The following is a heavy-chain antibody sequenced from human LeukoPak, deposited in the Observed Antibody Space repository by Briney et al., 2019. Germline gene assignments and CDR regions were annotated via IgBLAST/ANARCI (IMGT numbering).Heavy chain of an antibody. J-gene: IGHJ5*02. CDR3: ARDRKAAAGTGWFDP. D-gene: IGHD6-13*01. Sequence: ASVKVSCKASGYTFTSYGISWVRQGPGQGLEWMGGISAYNGNTNYAQKLQGRVTMTTDTSTSTAYMELRSLRSDDTAVYYCARDRKAAAGTGWFDPWGQGTLVTVSS. CDR1: GYTFTSYG. CDR2: ISAYNGNT. V-gene: IGHV1-18*01.